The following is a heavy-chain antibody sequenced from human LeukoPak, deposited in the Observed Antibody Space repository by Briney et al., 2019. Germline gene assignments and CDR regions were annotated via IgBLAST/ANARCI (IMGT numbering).Heavy chain of an antibody. CDR1: GFPFSSYA. V-gene: IGHV3-23*01. CDR3: AKSIVGATTVDY. CDR2: IAGSDGFT. J-gene: IGHJ4*02. Sequence: GGSLRLSCAASGFPFSSYAMNWVRQAPGKGLEWVSVIAGSDGFTQYADSVKGRFTISRDNSKNTLYLQMNSLRAEDTAVYYCAKSIVGATTVDYWGQGTLVTVSS. D-gene: IGHD1-26*01.